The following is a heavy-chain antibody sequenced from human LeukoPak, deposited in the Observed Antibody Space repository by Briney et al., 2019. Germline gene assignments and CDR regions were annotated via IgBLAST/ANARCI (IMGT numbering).Heavy chain of an antibody. Sequence: ASVKVSCKASEYTFVGHYMHWVRQAPGQGLEWMGWINPNSGVTTYAQKFQGRVTMTRDTSISTAYMKLSRLSPDDTAVYYCARGRGYSYSWFDPWGQGTLVTVSS. V-gene: IGHV1-2*02. CDR3: ARGRGYSYSWFDP. CDR2: INPNSGVT. D-gene: IGHD5-18*01. J-gene: IGHJ5*02. CDR1: EYTFVGHY.